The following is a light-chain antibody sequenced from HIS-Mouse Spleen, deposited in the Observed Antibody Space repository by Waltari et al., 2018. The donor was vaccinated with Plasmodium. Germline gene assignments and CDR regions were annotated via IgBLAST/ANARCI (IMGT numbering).Light chain of an antibody. J-gene: IGLJ2*01. V-gene: IGLV3-1*01. Sequence: SYELTQPPSVSVSPGQTASITCSGDHLGDKYACWYQQKPGQSPVLGIYQDSKRPSGIPERFAGSTSGNTATLTISGTQAMDEADYYCQAWDSSTVVFGGGTKLTVL. CDR1: HLGDKY. CDR2: QDS. CDR3: QAWDSSTVV.